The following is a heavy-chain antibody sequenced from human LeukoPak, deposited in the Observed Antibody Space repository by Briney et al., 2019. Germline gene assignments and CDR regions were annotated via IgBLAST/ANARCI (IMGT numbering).Heavy chain of an antibody. V-gene: IGHV3-53*01. CDR3: AREARSSGSFDY. D-gene: IGHD6-19*01. Sequence: GGALRLSCAASGFTFSSYLMSWGRQAPGKGLGGVSVIYSGGSTYYGDSVKGRFTISRDNSKNTVYLQMNSLRSEDTAVYYCAREARSSGSFDYWGQGTLVTVSS. CDR2: IYSGGST. J-gene: IGHJ4*02. CDR1: GFTFSSYL.